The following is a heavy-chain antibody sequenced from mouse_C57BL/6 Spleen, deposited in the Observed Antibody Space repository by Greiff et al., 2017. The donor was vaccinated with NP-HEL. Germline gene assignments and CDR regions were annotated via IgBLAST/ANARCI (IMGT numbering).Heavy chain of an antibody. V-gene: IGHV1-39*01. CDR2: INPNYGTT. CDR1: GYSFTDYN. D-gene: IGHD1-1*01. Sequence: EVQLQQSGPELVQPGASVKISCKASGYSFTDYNMNWVKQSNGKSLEWIGVINPNYGTTSYNQKFKGKATLTVDQSSSTAYMQLNSLTSEDSAVYYCAKGIYYYGSDYFDYWGQGTTLTVSS. J-gene: IGHJ2*01. CDR3: AKGIYYYGSDYFDY.